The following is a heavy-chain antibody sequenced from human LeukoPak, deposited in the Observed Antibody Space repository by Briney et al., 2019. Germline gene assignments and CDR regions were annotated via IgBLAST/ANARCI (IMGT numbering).Heavy chain of an antibody. CDR2: ISGSGGST. D-gene: IGHD3-22*01. J-gene: IGHJ4*02. V-gene: IGHV3-23*01. Sequence: GGSLRLSCAASGFTFSSYAMSWVRQAPGKGLEWDSAISGSGGSTYYADSVKGRFTISRDNSKNTLYLQMNSLRAEDTAVYYCATSPYYYDSSAPLGYWGQGTLVTVSS. CDR3: ATSPYYYDSSAPLGY. CDR1: GFTFSSYA.